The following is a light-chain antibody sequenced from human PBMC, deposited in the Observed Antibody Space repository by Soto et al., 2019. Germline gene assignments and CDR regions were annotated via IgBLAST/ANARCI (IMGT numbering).Light chain of an antibody. V-gene: IGLV1-40*01. Sequence: QPVLTQPPSVSGAPGQRVTISCTGSSSNIGAGYDVHWYQQLPGTAPKLLIYGNSNRPSGVPDRFSGSKSGTSASLAITELQADDEADYYCQSYDSSLSRVFGGGTKLTVL. CDR2: GNS. CDR1: SSNIGAGYD. CDR3: QSYDSSLSRV. J-gene: IGLJ2*01.